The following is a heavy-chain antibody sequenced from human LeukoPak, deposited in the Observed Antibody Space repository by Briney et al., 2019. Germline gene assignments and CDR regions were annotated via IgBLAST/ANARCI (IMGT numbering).Heavy chain of an antibody. Sequence: GGSLRLSCAASGFTFSRYGVHWVRQAPGKGLEWVSFIRYDGSDKYYADSVKGRFTISRDNSKNTLYLQINSLRAEDTAVYYCAKLQLYYDILTGPLVDHRGQGTLVSVSS. V-gene: IGHV3-30*02. D-gene: IGHD3-9*01. CDR1: GFTFSRYG. J-gene: IGHJ4*02. CDR2: IRYDGSDK. CDR3: AKLQLYYDILTGPLVDH.